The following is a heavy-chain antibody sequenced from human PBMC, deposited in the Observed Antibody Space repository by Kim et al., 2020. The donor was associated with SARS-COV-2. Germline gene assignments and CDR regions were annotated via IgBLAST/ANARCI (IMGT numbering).Heavy chain of an antibody. CDR3: TTADVDIVASYYYYGMDV. D-gene: IGHD5-12*01. CDR2: IKSKTDGGTT. J-gene: IGHJ6*02. V-gene: IGHV3-15*01. Sequence: GGSLRLSCAASGFTFSNAWMSWVRQAPGKGLEWVGRIKSKTDGGTTDYAAPVKGRFTISRDDSKNTLYLQMNSLKTEDTAVYYCTTADVDIVASYYYYGMDVWGQGTTVTVSS. CDR1: GFTFSNAW.